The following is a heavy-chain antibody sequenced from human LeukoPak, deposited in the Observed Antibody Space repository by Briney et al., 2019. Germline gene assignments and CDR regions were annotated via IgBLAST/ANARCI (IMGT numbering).Heavy chain of an antibody. CDR3: ARDPKYYDFWSGYYQGDDAFDI. CDR2: IYYSGST. Sequence: SETLSLTCIVSGGSISSYYWSWIRQPPGKGLEWIGYIYYSGSTNYNPSLKSRVTISVDTSKNQFSLKLSSVTAADTAVYYCARDPKYYDFWSGYYQGDDAFDIWGQGTMVTVSS. CDR1: GGSISSYY. D-gene: IGHD3-3*01. J-gene: IGHJ3*02. V-gene: IGHV4-59*12.